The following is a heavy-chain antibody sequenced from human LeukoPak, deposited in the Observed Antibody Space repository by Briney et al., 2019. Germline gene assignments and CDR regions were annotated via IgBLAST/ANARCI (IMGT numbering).Heavy chain of an antibody. CDR2: INTNTGNP. Sequence: ASVKVSCKASGYTFTSFAMNWVRQAPGQGLEWMGWINTNTGNPTYAQGFTGRFVFSLDTSVSTASLQISSLTAEDTAGYYCARDCLAKPDPWGQGPLVTVS. J-gene: IGHJ5*02. CDR3: ARDCLAKPDP. CDR1: GYTFTSFA. V-gene: IGHV7-4-1*02. D-gene: IGHD1-14*01.